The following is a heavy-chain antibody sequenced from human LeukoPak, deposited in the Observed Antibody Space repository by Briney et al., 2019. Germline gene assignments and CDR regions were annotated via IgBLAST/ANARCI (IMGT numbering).Heavy chain of an antibody. Sequence: PSETLSLTCTASGGSISSSDYYWAWIRQPPGKGLQWIASIYYTGSTYYNPSLESRVSISVDTSKNQFSLRLSSVTAADTAVYFCARRQFNNRSDYWGRGTLVAV. V-gene: IGHV4-39*01. CDR3: ARRQFNNRSDY. D-gene: IGHD1/OR15-1a*01. CDR2: IYYTGST. CDR1: GGSISSSDYY. J-gene: IGHJ4*02.